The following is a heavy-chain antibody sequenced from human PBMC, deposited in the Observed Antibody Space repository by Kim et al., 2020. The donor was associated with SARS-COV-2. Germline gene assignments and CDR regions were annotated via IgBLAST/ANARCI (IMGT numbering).Heavy chain of an antibody. J-gene: IGHJ5*02. CDR3: SRGKMSDWYTGCFDL. CDR1: GGSFSGYY. Sequence: SETLSLTCAVNGGSFSGYYWNWIRQPPGKGLEWIGEVFHSGSTDYNPSLKSRVTISIDTSKNQFFLRLSSVTAADTAVYYCSRGKMSDWYTGCFDLWGQG. D-gene: IGHD2-21*02. V-gene: IGHV4-34*01. CDR2: VFHSGST.